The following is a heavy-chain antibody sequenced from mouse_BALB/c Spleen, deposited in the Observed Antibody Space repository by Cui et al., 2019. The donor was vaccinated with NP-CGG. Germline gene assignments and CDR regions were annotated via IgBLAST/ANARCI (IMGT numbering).Heavy chain of an antibody. D-gene: IGHD1-1*01. CDR1: AYTFTSYW. J-gene: IGHJ2*01. CDR3: ARYDYYGSSYFDY. CDR2: IDPNSGGT. V-gene: IGHV1-72*01. Sequence: QVKLQQPGAELVNPGASVKLSCKVSAYTFTSYWMPWGKHRSGRCLEWNGRIDPNSGGTKYNRKFKSKTTLTVDKPSSTAYMQLSSLTSEDSAVYYCARYDYYGSSYFDYWGQGTTLTVSS.